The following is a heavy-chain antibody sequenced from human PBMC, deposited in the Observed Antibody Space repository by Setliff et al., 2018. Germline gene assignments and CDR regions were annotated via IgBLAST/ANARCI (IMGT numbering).Heavy chain of an antibody. V-gene: IGHV1-46*01. Sequence: RASVKVSCKTSDYILTSYGLSWVRQAPGQGLEWMGVINPSGGLTNYAQKFQGRIRMTRDTTTRTVEMELSRLQSDDTAVYYCARIGAPSWDTSGRLEDLDGMDVWGQGTTVTVSS. J-gene: IGHJ6*02. CDR1: DYILTSYG. D-gene: IGHD3-22*01. CDR3: ARIGAPSWDTSGRLEDLDGMDV. CDR2: INPSGGLT.